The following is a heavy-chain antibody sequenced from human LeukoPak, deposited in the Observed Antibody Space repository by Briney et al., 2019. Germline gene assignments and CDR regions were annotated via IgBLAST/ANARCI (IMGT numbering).Heavy chain of an antibody. V-gene: IGHV4-30-2*01. CDR3: VRGGKQGFDY. Sequence: SETLSLTCAVSGGSISSGGYSWSWLRQPPGKGLEWIGYIYHSGSTYYNPSLKSRVTISVDRSKNQFSLKLSSVTAADTAVYYCVRGGKQGFDYWGQGTLVTVSS. J-gene: IGHJ4*02. D-gene: IGHD3-16*01. CDR1: GGSISSGGYS. CDR2: IYHSGST.